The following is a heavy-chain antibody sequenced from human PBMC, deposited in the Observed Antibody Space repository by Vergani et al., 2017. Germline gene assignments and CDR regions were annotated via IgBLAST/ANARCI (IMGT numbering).Heavy chain of an antibody. V-gene: IGHV5-51*01. J-gene: IGHJ3*02. CDR3: ARRPHKYSSSLDQLHSVLRPGRKEYAFDI. CDR1: GYSFTSYW. Sequence: EVQLVQSGAEVKKPGESLKISCKGSGYSFTSYWIGWVRQMPGKGLEWMGIIYPGDSDTRYSPSFQGQVTISADKSISTAYLQWSSLKASDTAMSYCARRPHKYSSSLDQLHSVLRPGRKEYAFDIWGQGTMVTVSS. D-gene: IGHD6-6*01. CDR2: IYPGDSDT.